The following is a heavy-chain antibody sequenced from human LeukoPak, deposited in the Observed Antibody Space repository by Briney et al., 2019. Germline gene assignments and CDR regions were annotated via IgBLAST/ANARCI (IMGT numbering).Heavy chain of an antibody. V-gene: IGHV4-61*01. CDR1: GGSVSSSIYH. CDR3: VRGHGGY. CDR2: TYNGGSS. J-gene: IGHJ4*02. Sequence: SETLSLTCTVSGGSVSSSIYHWFWIRQPPGKGLEWIGFTYNGGSSYYNPSLKSRVTISVDMAKNQFSLKVMSVTAADTAVYYCVRGHGGYWGQGTLVTVSS.